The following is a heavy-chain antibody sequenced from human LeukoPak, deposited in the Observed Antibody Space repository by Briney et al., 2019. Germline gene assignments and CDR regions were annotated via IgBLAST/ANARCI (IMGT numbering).Heavy chain of an antibody. V-gene: IGHV3-15*01. CDR2: IKGKTDRGTT. D-gene: IGHD6-19*01. J-gene: IGHJ4*02. Sequence: GGSLRLSCAASGFTFSDALMSWVRQAPGKGLEWVGRIKGKTDRGTTDYAARVKGRFIVPRDDSKNTLYLQMNSLKTEDTAVYYCAREGALAGILDFWGQGALVTVSS. CDR3: AREGALAGILDF. CDR1: GFTFSDAL.